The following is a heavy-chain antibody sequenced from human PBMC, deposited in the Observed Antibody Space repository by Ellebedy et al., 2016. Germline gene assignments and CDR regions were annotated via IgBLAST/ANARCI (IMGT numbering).Heavy chain of an antibody. J-gene: IGHJ4*02. Sequence: GESLKISXAASGFTFSSYGMHWVRQAPGKGLEWVAVIWYDGSNKYYADSVKGRFTISRDNSKNTLYLQMNSLRAEDTAVYYCAKDLGYFDCWGQGTLVTVSS. CDR1: GFTFSSYG. CDR2: IWYDGSNK. CDR3: AKDLGYFDC. V-gene: IGHV3-30*02. D-gene: IGHD2-15*01.